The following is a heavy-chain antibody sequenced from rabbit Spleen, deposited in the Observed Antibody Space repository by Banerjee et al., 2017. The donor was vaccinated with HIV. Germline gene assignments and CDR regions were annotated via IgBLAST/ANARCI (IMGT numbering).Heavy chain of an antibody. D-gene: IGHD4-2*01. J-gene: IGHJ4*01. V-gene: IGHV1S40*01. CDR3: ARNAGISGDGWILNL. CDR1: GFSFSSNYY. CDR2: IDNGDGNT. Sequence: QSLEESGGDLVKPGASLTLTCTASGFSFSSNYYMCWVRQAPAKGLEWIACIDNGDGNTYYATWAKGRFTISKTSSTTVTLQVTSLTAADTATYFCARNAGISGDGWILNLWGPGTLVTVS.